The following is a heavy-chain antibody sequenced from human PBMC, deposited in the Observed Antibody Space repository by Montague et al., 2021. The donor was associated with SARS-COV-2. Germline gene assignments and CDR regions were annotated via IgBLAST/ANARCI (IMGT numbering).Heavy chain of an antibody. CDR2: IWYDGSNK. V-gene: IGHV3-33*06. Sequence: SLRLSCAASGFTFSNYAMNWVRQAPGKGLEWVAVIWYDGSNKYYADSVKGRFTISRDNSKNTLYLQMNSLRAEDTAVYYCAKDREYQLPYYYYYMDVWGKGTTVTVSS. J-gene: IGHJ6*03. D-gene: IGHD2-2*01. CDR3: AKDREYQLPYYYYYMDV. CDR1: GFTFSNYA.